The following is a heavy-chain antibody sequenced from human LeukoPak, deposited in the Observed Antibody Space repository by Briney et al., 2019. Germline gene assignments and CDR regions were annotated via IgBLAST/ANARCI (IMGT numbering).Heavy chain of an antibody. D-gene: IGHD3-22*01. J-gene: IGHJ4*02. V-gene: IGHV1-24*01. CDR3: ARGPNYYDSSGYQGGY. Sequence: EASVKVSCKVSGYTLTELSMHWVRQAPGKGLEWMGGFDPEDGETIYAQKFQGRVTMTEDTSTDTAYMELSSLRSEDTAVYYCARGPNYYDSSGYQGGYWGQGTLVTVSS. CDR2: FDPEDGET. CDR1: GYTLTELS.